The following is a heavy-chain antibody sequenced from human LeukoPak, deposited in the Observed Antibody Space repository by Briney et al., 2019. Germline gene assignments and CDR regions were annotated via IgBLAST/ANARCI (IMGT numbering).Heavy chain of an antibody. D-gene: IGHD3-22*01. J-gene: IGHJ1*01. CDR1: GYTFTGYY. V-gene: IGHV1-2*06. Sequence: ASVKVSCKASGYTFTGYYMHWVRQAPGQGLEWMGRINPNSGGTNYAQKLQGRVTMTTDTSTSTAYMELRSLRSDDTAVYYCARAGWLSRSTEYFQHWGQGTLVTVSS. CDR3: ARAGWLSRSTEYFQH. CDR2: INPNSGGT.